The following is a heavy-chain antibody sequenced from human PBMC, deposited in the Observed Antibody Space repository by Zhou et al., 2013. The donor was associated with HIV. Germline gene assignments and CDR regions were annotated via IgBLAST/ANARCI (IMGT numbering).Heavy chain of an antibody. CDR2: INPGIGST. D-gene: IGHD6-13*01. Sequence: QVQLVQSGAEMKKPGASVNISCEASGYAFTSYYIHWVRQAPGQGLEWLGLINPGIGSTYYAEKFQGRVTMTRDTSTNTVNMQLGTLTSEDTAVYYCNRGMQQWVNDAFDIWGQGTTVTVSS. CDR1: GYAFTSYY. CDR3: NRGMQQWVNDAFDI. J-gene: IGHJ3*02. V-gene: IGHV1-46*03.